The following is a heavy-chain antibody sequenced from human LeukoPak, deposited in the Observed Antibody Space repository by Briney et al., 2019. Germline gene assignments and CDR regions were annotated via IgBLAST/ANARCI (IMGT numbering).Heavy chain of an antibody. J-gene: IGHJ3*02. V-gene: IGHV4-59*01. Sequence: SSETLSLTCTVSGGSISGYYWSWIRQPPGKGLEWIGYIYYSGSTNYNPSLQSRVTISVDTSKNQLSLKLSSVTAADTAVYSCARGGFRDAFDIWGQGTMVTVSS. CDR3: ARGGFRDAFDI. D-gene: IGHD3-10*01. CDR2: IYYSGST. CDR1: GGSISGYY.